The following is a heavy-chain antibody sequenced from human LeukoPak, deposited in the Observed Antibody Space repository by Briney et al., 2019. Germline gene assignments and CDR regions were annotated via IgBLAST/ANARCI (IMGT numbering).Heavy chain of an antibody. D-gene: IGHD3-10*01. CDR1: RGSISSYY. Sequence: PSETLSLTCTVSRGSISSYYWSWIRQPPGKGLEWIGYIYYSGSTNYNPSLKSRVTISVDTSKNQFSLNLNSVTTADTAVYYCARLLWFGELGHFDYWGQGTLVTVSS. CDR2: IYYSGST. CDR3: ARLLWFGELGHFDY. V-gene: IGHV4-59*08. J-gene: IGHJ4*02.